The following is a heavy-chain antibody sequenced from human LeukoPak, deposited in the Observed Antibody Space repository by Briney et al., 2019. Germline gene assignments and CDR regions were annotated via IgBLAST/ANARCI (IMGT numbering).Heavy chain of an antibody. V-gene: IGHV4-61*01. CDR3: ARDKPGTSSYDY. D-gene: IGHD2-2*01. J-gene: IGHJ4*02. CDR1: GGSISSNNYY. CDR2: IYYSGST. Sequence: SETLSLTCTVSGGSISSNNYYWGWIRQPPGKGLEWIGFIYYSGSTNYNPSLKSRVTISVDTSKNQFSLKLSSVTAADTAVYYCARDKPGTSSYDYWGQGTLVTVSS.